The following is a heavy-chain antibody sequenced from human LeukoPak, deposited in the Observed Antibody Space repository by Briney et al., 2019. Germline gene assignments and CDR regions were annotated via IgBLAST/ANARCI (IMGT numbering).Heavy chain of an antibody. V-gene: IGHV3-64D*06. Sequence: GGSLRLSCSVSGFTSSTYVMHWVRQAPGKGLEYVSAISSNGDNTDYADYVKGRFTISRDNCKNTLYLQMSSLIADDTAVYYCVRGTGDWGQGTLVTVSS. CDR3: VRGTGD. J-gene: IGHJ4*02. CDR2: ISSNGDNT. CDR1: GFTSSTYV.